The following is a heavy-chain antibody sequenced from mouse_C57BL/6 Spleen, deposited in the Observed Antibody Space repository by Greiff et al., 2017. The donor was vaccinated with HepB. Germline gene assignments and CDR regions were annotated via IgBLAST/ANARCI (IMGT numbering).Heavy chain of an antibody. V-gene: IGHV1-76*01. CDR2: IYPGSGNT. D-gene: IGHD2-2*01. CDR3: ARAGGYDRWYFDV. J-gene: IGHJ1*03. CDR1: GYTFTDYY. Sequence: VKLVESGAELVRPGASVKLSCKASGYTFTDYYINWVKQRPGQGLEWIARIYPGSGNTYYNEKFKGKATLTAEKSSSTAYMQLSSLTSEYSAVYFCARAGGYDRWYFDVWGTGTTVTVSS.